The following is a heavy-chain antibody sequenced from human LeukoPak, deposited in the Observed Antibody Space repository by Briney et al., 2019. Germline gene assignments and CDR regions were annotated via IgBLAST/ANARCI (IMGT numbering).Heavy chain of an antibody. CDR3: GRESETSGWFDH. CDR2: ISGDGGST. V-gene: IGHV3-43*02. D-gene: IGHD6-25*01. Sequence: GGSLRLSCAAPGLITDDYAIHWVRQAPGKGLEWVSLISGDGGSTFYADSVRGRFTITRDNSKNSLSLQMSSLRSEDTALYFCGRESETSGWFDHWGQGTLVTVSS. J-gene: IGHJ5*02. CDR1: GLITDDYA.